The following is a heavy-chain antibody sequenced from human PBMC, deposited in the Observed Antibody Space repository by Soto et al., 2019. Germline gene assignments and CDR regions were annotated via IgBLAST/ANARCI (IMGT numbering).Heavy chain of an antibody. V-gene: IGHV1-69*04. J-gene: IGHJ5*02. CDR3: ARDIQYYYDSSGYSSSNWFDP. CDR1: GGTFSSYT. CDR2: IIPILGIA. Sequence: GASVKVSCKASGGTFSSYTISWVRQAPGQGLEWMGRIIPILGIANYAQKFQGRVTITADKSTSTAYMELSSLRSEDTAVYYCARDIQYYYDSSGYSSSNWFDPWGQGTLVTVSS. D-gene: IGHD3-22*01.